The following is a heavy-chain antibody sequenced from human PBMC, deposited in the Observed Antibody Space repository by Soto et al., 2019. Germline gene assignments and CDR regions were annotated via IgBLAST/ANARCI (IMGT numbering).Heavy chain of an antibody. J-gene: IGHJ4*02. V-gene: IGHV3-23*01. CDR1: GFRYSSYA. CDR3: VRSFTWYSEADF. D-gene: IGHD6-13*01. Sequence: EVQLLESGGGLVQPGGSLRLSCAASGFRYSSYALSWVRQAPGKGLEWVSSVSGGGGDTSYADSVRGRFTISRDSSKNTLYLQMNSLRADDAAVYYCVRSFTWYSEADFWGQGTLVTGSS. CDR2: VSGGGGDT.